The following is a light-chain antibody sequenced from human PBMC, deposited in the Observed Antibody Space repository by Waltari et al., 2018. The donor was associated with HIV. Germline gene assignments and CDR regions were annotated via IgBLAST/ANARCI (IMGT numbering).Light chain of an antibody. Sequence: EIVMTQSPATLSVSPGGRATLSCRASQSVSSNLAWYQQKPGQGPRLLIYGATTRATGFPARFGGSGSGTEFTLTISSLQSEDFGVYYCQQYNKGPLGITFGQGTRLEI. J-gene: IGKJ5*01. CDR3: QQYNKGPLGIT. CDR1: QSVSSN. CDR2: GAT. V-gene: IGKV3-15*01.